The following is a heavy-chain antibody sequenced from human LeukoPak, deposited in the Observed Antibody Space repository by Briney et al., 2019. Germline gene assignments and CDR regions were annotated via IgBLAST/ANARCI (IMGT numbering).Heavy chain of an antibody. Sequence: GGSLRLSCAASGFTFSSYDMHWVRQATGKGLEWVSAIGTAGDTYYPGSVKGRFTISRENAKNSLYLQMNSLRAEDTAVYYCARGKYSSGWFDYWGQGTLVTVSS. CDR3: ARGKYSSGWFDY. D-gene: IGHD6-19*01. CDR2: IGTAGDT. CDR1: GFTFSSYD. V-gene: IGHV3-13*04. J-gene: IGHJ4*02.